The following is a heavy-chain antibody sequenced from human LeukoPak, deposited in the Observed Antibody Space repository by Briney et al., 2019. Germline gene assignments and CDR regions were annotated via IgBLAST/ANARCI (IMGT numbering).Heavy chain of an antibody. CDR3: ARSADYSNQHNDY. CDR2: INPNSGGA. V-gene: IGHV1-2*02. Sequence: ASLKVSCKASGYTFTGYYMHWVRQAPGQGLEWMGWINPNSGGANYAQKFQGRVTMTRDTSISTGYMELSSLRSDDTAAYYCARSADYSNQHNDYWGQGTLVTVSS. J-gene: IGHJ4*02. CDR1: GYTFTGYY. D-gene: IGHD4-11*01.